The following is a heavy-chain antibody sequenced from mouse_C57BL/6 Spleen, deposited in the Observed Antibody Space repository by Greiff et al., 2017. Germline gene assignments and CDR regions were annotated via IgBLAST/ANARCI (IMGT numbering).Heavy chain of an antibody. CDR3: ARGGSSHGGFAY. D-gene: IGHD1-1*01. CDR2: IYPGSGST. CDR1: GYTFTSYW. J-gene: IGHJ3*01. Sequence: VQLQQPGAELVKPGASVKMSCKASGYTFTSYWITWVKQRPGQGLEWIGDIYPGSGSTNYNEKFKSKATLTVDTSSSTAYMQLSSLTSEDSAVYYCARGGSSHGGFAYWGQGTLVTVSA. V-gene: IGHV1-55*01.